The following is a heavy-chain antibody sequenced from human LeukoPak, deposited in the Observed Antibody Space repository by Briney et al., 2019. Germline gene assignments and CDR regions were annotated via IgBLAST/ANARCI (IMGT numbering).Heavy chain of an antibody. CDR1: GGFISGSHYY. Sequence: SETLSLTCTVSGGFISGSHYYWAWIRQPPGKGLEWIGMINYSGNRYYNPSLWSRATISVDTSTDQFSLNLNSVTAADTAVYYCARGYDYWGQGTLVAVSS. CDR3: ARGYDY. CDR2: INYSGNR. J-gene: IGHJ4*02. D-gene: IGHD3-22*01. V-gene: IGHV4-39*01.